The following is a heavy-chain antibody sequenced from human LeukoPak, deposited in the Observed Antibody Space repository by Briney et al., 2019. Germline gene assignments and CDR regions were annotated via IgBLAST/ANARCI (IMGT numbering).Heavy chain of an antibody. CDR2: INSDGSIT. CDR3: ARDRVGAYAFDI. J-gene: IGHJ3*02. D-gene: IGHD1-26*01. V-gene: IGHV3-74*01. CDR1: GFTFTTYW. Sequence: GGSLRLSCAASGFTFTTYWMHWVRQAPGKGLVWVSHINSDGSITSYADSVKGRFTISRDNAKNTLYLQMNSLRAEDTAVYYCARDRVGAYAFDIWGQGTMVTVSS.